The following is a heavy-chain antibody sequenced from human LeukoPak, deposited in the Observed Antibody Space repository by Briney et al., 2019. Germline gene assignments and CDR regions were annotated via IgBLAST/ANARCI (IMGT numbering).Heavy chain of an antibody. CDR1: GFTFSSYA. CDR3: AKDLGPLDP. J-gene: IGHJ5*02. Sequence: GGSLRLSCAASGFTFSSYAMHWVRQAPGKGLEWVAIISYDGSNKYYADSVKGRFTISRDNSKNTLYLQMNSLRAEDTAVYYCAKDLGPLDPWGQGTLVTVSS. V-gene: IGHV3-30-3*01. CDR2: ISYDGSNK.